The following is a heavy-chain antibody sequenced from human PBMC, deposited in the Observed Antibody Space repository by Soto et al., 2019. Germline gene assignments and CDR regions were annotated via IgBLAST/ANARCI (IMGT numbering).Heavy chain of an antibody. J-gene: IGHJ3*02. CDR3: ARPKGYYYGSGDAFDI. CDR2: IIPILGIA. Sequence: GASVKVSCKASGGTFSSYTISWVRQAPGQGLEWMGRIIPILGIANYAQKFQGRVTITADRSTSTAYMELSSLRSEDTAVYYCARPKGYYYGSGDAFDIWAQGTMVTVSS. CDR1: GGTFSSYT. V-gene: IGHV1-69*02. D-gene: IGHD3-10*01.